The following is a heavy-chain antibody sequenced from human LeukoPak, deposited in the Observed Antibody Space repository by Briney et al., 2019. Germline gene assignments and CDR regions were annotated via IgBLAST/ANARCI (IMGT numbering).Heavy chain of an antibody. J-gene: IGHJ4*02. Sequence: PGGSLRLSCAASGFTFSSYSMNWVRQAPGKGLEWVSSISRSSTYMYYADSVKGRFTISRDNAKSSLYLQMNSLRAEDTAVYYCARESQWELLPFDYWGQGTLVTVSS. D-gene: IGHD1-26*01. CDR1: GFTFSSYS. CDR3: ARESQWELLPFDY. CDR2: ISRSSTYM. V-gene: IGHV3-21*01.